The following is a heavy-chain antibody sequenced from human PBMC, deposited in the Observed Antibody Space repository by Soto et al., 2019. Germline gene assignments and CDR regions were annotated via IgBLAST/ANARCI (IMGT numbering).Heavy chain of an antibody. D-gene: IGHD3-22*01. CDR3: AKDSSGYPGGYFDY. CDR1: GFTFSSYA. V-gene: IGHV3-23*01. J-gene: IGHJ4*02. CDR2: ISGSGGYT. Sequence: GGSLRLSCAASGFTFSSYAMSWVRQAPGKGLEWVSAISGSGGYTYYADSVKGRFTISRDNSKNTLYLQMNSLRAEDTAVYYCAKDSSGYPGGYFDYWGQGTLVTVSS.